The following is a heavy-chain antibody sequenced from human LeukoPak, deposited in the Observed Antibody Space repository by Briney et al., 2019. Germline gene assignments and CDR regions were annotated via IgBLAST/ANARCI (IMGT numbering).Heavy chain of an antibody. D-gene: IGHD2-2*01. CDR3: ARAPTVLVGYCSSSSCQADY. Sequence: GGSLRLSWAASGFTFSSYSMNWVRQAPGKGLEWVSAIDPSSTYIYYADSVKGRSTISRDNAENSLYLQMNSLRVEDTAVYYCARAPTVLVGYCSSSSCQADYWGQGTLVTVSS. CDR1: GFTFSSYS. V-gene: IGHV3-21*01. CDR2: IDPSSTYI. J-gene: IGHJ4*02.